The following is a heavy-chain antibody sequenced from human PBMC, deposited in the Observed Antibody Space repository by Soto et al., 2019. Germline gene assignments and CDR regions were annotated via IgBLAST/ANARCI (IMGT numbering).Heavy chain of an antibody. CDR2: ISGNGEII. CDR1: GFTFSDYY. Sequence: GGSLRLSCAASGFTFSDYYIHWIRRAPGKGLEWISYISGNGEIIQYAASARGRFTISRDNAENSVYLEMDSLRAEDTALYYCARSPWYYDSSGYYYGPFDYWGQGTLVTVSS. CDR3: ARSPWYYDSSGYYYGPFDY. D-gene: IGHD3-22*01. J-gene: IGHJ4*02. V-gene: IGHV3-11*01.